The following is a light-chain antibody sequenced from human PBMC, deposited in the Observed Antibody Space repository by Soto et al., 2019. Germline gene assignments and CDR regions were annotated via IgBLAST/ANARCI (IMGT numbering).Light chain of an antibody. Sequence: EIVLTQSPGTLSLSPGERATLSCRASQSVSSSYLAWYQQKPGQAPRLLIYGASSRATGIPDRFSGSGSGTDFTISISRLEPEDFAVYYCQQYGSSPTFGGGTMVEIK. J-gene: IGKJ4*01. CDR1: QSVSSSY. V-gene: IGKV3-20*01. CDR2: GAS. CDR3: QQYGSSPT.